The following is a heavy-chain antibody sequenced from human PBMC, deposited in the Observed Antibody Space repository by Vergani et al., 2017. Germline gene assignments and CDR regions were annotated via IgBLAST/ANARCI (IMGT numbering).Heavy chain of an antibody. Sequence: QVQLVQSGAEVKKPGASVKVSCKASGYTFTSYDINWVRQATGQGLEWMGWMNPNSGNTGYAQKFQGRVTMTRNTSISTAYMELSSLRSEDTAVYYCARGVCSSWYLYYYYYMDVWGKGTTVTVSS. CDR1: GYTFTSYD. V-gene: IGHV1-8*01. CDR2: MNPNSGNT. D-gene: IGHD6-13*01. J-gene: IGHJ6*03. CDR3: ARGVCSSWYLYYYYYMDV.